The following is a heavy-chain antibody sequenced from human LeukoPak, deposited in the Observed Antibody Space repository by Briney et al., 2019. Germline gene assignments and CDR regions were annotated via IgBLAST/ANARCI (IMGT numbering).Heavy chain of an antibody. D-gene: IGHD3-22*01. CDR3: ATYRSTSGYVDS. CDR1: GGSISSNY. Sequence: SETLSLTCSVSGGSISSNYWSWFRQPPGKGLEWIGYIYYSGSTTYNPSLKSRVTISVDTSKTQFFLKLTSVTAADTAVYYCATYRSTSGYVDSWGQGTLVTVSS. J-gene: IGHJ4*02. V-gene: IGHV4-59*08. CDR2: IYYSGST.